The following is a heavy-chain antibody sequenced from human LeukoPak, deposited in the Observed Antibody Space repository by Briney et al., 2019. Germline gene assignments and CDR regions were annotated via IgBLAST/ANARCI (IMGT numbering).Heavy chain of an antibody. J-gene: IGHJ4*02. Sequence: GGSLRLSCAASGFTVSADYMHWVRQAPGKGLEWVSLISSGDSTDYTDSVKGRLTVSSDNSKNTLLVQMNSLRAEDTAVYYCARGGGYSGYDNFDYWGQGTLVTVSS. V-gene: IGHV3-53*01. CDR1: GFTVSADY. CDR3: ARGGGYSGYDNFDY. D-gene: IGHD5-12*01. CDR2: ISSGDST.